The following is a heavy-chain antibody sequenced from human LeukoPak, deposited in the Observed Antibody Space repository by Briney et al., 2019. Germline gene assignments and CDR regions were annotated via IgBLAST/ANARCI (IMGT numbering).Heavy chain of an antibody. CDR3: AKDRDIVGAYDTFDI. CDR2: ISGSGGRT. Sequence: PGGSLRLSCAASGFTFSSYGMSWVRQAPGKGLEWLSVISGSGGRTYYGDSVKGRLTLSRDNSKNTLYLQMNSMRAEDTAVYYCAKDRDIVGAYDTFDIWSQGTMVTVSS. J-gene: IGHJ3*02. V-gene: IGHV3-23*01. D-gene: IGHD1-26*01. CDR1: GFTFSSYG.